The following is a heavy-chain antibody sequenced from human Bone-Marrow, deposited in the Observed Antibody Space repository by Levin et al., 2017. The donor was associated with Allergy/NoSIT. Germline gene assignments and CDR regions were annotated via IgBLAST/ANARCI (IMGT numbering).Heavy chain of an antibody. J-gene: IGHJ6*02. CDR1: GFTFDDYA. Sequence: GGSLRLSCAASGFTFDDYAMHWVRQAPGKGLEWVSGISWNSGSIGYADSVKGRFTISRDNAKNSLYLQMNSLRAEDTALYYCAKDDHSTVTGVVYYYYGMDVWGQGTTVTVSS. CDR2: ISWNSGSI. D-gene: IGHD4-17*01. CDR3: AKDDHSTVTGVVYYYYGMDV. V-gene: IGHV3-9*01.